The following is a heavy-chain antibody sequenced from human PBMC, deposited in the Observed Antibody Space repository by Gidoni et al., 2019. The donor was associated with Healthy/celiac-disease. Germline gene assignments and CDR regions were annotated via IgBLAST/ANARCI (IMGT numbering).Heavy chain of an antibody. V-gene: IGHV1-18*01. D-gene: IGHD3-3*01. CDR3: SRVGVEDYDVWRGPLRNWFDP. CDR2: ISAYNGNT. J-gene: IGHJ5*02. CDR1: GYTFTSYG. Sequence: QVQLFQSGAEVKKPGASVTVSCKASGYTFTSYGISCGRQAPGQGLEWMGWISAYNGNTNYAQKLQGRVTMTTDTSTSTAYMELRSLRSDDTAVYYCSRVGVEDYDVWRGPLRNWFDPWGQVILVTVSS.